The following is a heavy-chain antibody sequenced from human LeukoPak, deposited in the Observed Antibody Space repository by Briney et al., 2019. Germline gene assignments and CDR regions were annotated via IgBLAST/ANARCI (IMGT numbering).Heavy chain of an antibody. CDR1: GFTFSSYG. V-gene: IGHV3-23*01. CDR3: AEDYDYDILTGLLDY. Sequence: GGSLRLSCAASGFTFSSYGMHWVRQAPGKGLEWVAAISESGASTYYAASVKGRFTISRDNSENTLYLQMNSLRAEDTAVYYCAEDYDYDILTGLLDYWGQGTLVTVSS. J-gene: IGHJ4*02. D-gene: IGHD3-9*01. CDR2: ISESGAST.